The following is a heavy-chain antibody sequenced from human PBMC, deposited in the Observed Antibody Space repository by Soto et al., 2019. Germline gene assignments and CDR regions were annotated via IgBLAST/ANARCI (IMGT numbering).Heavy chain of an antibody. Sequence: SETLSLTCTVSGGSISSYYWSWIRQPPGKGLKWIGNIFDSGSTNYNPSLKSRVTISVDTSKNQFSLRVRSVTAADTAVYYCARVGAAAAPGYFDYWGQGTLVTVSS. CDR1: GGSISSYY. CDR3: ARVGAAAAPGYFDY. V-gene: IGHV4-59*01. D-gene: IGHD6-13*01. J-gene: IGHJ4*02. CDR2: IFDSGST.